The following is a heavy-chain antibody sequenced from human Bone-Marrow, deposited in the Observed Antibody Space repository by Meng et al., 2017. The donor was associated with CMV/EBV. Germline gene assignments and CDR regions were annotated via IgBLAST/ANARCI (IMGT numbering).Heavy chain of an antibody. CDR1: GFTFSNAW. V-gene: IGHV3-15*01. J-gene: IGHJ4*02. CDR3: TTELDY. CDR2: IKSKTEGGTT. Sequence: GESLKISCAASGFTFSNAWMSWVRQAPGKGLEWVGRIKSKTEGGTTDYAAPVKGRFIISRDDSRNTLYLQMNSLKTEDTAVYYCTTELDYWGQGTQVTVSS.